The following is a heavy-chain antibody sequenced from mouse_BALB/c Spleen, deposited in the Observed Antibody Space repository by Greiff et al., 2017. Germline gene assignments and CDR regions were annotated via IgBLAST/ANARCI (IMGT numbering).Heavy chain of an antibody. Sequence: EVPGVESGGGLVKPGGSLKLSCAASGFTFSSYAMSWVRQTPEKRLEWVASISSGGSTYYPDSVKGRFTISRDNARNILYLQMSSLRSEDTAMYYCAREAYYRYDVRYFDVWGAGTTVTVSS. CDR3: AREAYYRYDVRYFDV. V-gene: IGHV5-6-5*01. CDR2: ISSGGST. D-gene: IGHD2-14*01. CDR1: GFTFSSYA. J-gene: IGHJ1*01.